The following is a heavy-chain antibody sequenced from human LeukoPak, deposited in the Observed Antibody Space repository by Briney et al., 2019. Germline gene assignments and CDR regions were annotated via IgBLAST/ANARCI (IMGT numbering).Heavy chain of an antibody. CDR2: VNHSGST. CDR1: GGSFSGYY. D-gene: IGHD3-16*01. J-gene: IGHJ4*02. CDR3: ARRPYYDYVWGTPDGY. V-gene: IGHV4-34*01. Sequence: SETLSLTCAVYGGSFSGYYWSWIRQPPGKGLEWIGEVNHSGSTNYNPSLKSRVTISVDTSKNQFSLKLSSVTAADTAVYYCARRPYYDYVWGTPDGYWGQGTLVTVSS.